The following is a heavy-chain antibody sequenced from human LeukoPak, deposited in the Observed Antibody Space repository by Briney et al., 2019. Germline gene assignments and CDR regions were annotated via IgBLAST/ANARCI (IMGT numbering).Heavy chain of an antibody. Sequence: SETLSLTCTVSGGSISSYYWSWIRQPPGKGLEWIGYINYSGSTNYNPSLKSRVTISVDTSKNQFSLKLSSVTAADTAVYYCARGREWLFYFDYWGQGTLVTVSS. J-gene: IGHJ4*02. V-gene: IGHV4-59*01. D-gene: IGHD6-19*01. CDR3: ARGREWLFYFDY. CDR1: GGSISSYY. CDR2: INYSGST.